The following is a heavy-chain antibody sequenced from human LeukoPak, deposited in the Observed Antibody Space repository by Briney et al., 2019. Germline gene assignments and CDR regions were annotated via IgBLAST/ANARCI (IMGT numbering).Heavy chain of an antibody. Sequence: GGSLRLSCAASGLDVSTTYMTWVRQAPGKGLEWVSVLYGGGSTFYAEAVKGRFTISRVNSNNTLYLQMNNLRADDTAVYYCARGVGYYDSSGTIDYWGQGTLVTVSS. V-gene: IGHV3-53*01. J-gene: IGHJ4*02. CDR1: GLDVSTTY. CDR2: LYGGGST. D-gene: IGHD3-22*01. CDR3: ARGVGYYDSSGTIDY.